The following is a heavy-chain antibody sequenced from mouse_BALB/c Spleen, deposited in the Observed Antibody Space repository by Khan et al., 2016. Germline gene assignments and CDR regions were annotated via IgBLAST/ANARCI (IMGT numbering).Heavy chain of an antibody. V-gene: IGHV1S136*01. CDR3: ARKNYYVSSFYWYFDV. J-gene: IGHJ1*01. CDR2: INPYNDGT. D-gene: IGHD1-1*01. CDR1: GYTFISYV. Sequence: VQLQQSGPELVKPGASVKMSCKASGYTFISYVMHWVKQKPGQGLEWIGYINPYNDGTKYNEKFKGEATLTSDKSSSTAYMELSSLTSEDSAVYYCARKNYYVSSFYWYFDVWGAGTTVTVSS.